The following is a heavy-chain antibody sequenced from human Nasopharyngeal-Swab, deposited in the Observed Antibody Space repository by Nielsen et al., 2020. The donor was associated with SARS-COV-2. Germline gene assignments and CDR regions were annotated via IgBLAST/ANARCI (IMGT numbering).Heavy chain of an antibody. CDR1: GGSISSYS. CDR3: ARVGRDYGSGTNWFDP. CDR2: IYHSGST. Sequence: TLSLTCTVSGGSISSYSWSWIRQPPGKGLEWIGYIYHSGSTYYNPSLKSRVTISVDRSKNQFSLKLSSVTAADTAVYYCARVGRDYGSGTNWFDPWGQGTLVTVSS. V-gene: IGHV4-30-2*01. D-gene: IGHD3-10*01. J-gene: IGHJ5*02.